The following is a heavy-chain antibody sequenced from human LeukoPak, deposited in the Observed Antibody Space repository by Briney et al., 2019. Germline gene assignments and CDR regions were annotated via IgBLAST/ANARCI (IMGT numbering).Heavy chain of an antibody. CDR2: ISYDGSNK. V-gene: IGHV3-30-3*01. D-gene: IGHD2-8*01. CDR3: ARVRGRLNGVCDY. J-gene: IGHJ4*02. CDR1: GFTFSSYA. Sequence: GGSLRLSCAASGFTFSSYAMHWVRQAPGKGLEWVAVISYDGSNKYYADSVKGRFTISRDNAKNSLYLQMNSLRDEDTAVYYCARVRGRLNGVCDYWGQGTLVTVSS.